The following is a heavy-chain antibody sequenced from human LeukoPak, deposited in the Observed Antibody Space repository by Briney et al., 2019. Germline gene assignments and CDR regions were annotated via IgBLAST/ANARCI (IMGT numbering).Heavy chain of an antibody. CDR2: IKRIADGETP. D-gene: IGHD4-11*01. V-gene: IGHV3-15*05. CDR3: AADWPGDDYPVDY. CDR1: GITFSQAW. J-gene: IGHJ4*02. Sequence: GGSLRLSCAASGITFSQAWMTWVRQAPGKGLEWVGRIKRIADGETPDYAAPVKGRFTISRDGSKNTVYLQMNSLETEDTAVYYCAADWPGDDYPVDYWGQGALVTVSS.